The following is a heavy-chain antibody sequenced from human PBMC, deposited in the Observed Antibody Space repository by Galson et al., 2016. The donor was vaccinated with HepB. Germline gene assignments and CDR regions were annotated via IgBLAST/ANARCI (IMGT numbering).Heavy chain of an antibody. V-gene: IGHV3-30*07. J-gene: IGHJ5*02. D-gene: IGHD5-24*01. CDR3: ARAPTIKTIWGS. Sequence: DPVKGRFTISRDNSKNTLYLRMNSLRVEDTAMYFCARAPTIKTIWGSWGQGTLVTVSS.